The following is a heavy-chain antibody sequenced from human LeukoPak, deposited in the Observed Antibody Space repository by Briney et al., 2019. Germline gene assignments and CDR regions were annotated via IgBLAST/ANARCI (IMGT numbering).Heavy chain of an antibody. CDR1: GGSISSGSYY. V-gene: IGHV4-61*02. CDR3: ARGTYYYDSSGYNFGDAFDI. Sequence: PSQTLSLTCTVSGGSISSGSYYWSWIRQPAGKGLEWIGRIYTSGSTNYNPSLKSRVTISVDTSKNQFSLKLSSVTAADTAVYYCARGTYYYDSSGYNFGDAFDIWGQGTMVTVSS. CDR2: IYTSGST. D-gene: IGHD3-22*01. J-gene: IGHJ3*02.